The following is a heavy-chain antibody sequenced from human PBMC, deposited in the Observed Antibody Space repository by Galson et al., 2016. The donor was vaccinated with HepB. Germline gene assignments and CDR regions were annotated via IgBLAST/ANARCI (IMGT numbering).Heavy chain of an antibody. V-gene: IGHV1-46*01. J-gene: IGHJ3*01. CDR2: ITPSVGST. D-gene: IGHD3-16*01. CDR1: GYTFTTYY. CDR3: ARAMITSDIEIDVFDV. Sequence: SVKVSCKASGYTFTTYYIHWVRQAPGQGLEWMGIITPSVGSTTYAQKFQGRVTVTRDTSTSTVYMDLSGLRSDDTAVYYCARAMITSDIEIDVFDVWGQGTMVTVSS.